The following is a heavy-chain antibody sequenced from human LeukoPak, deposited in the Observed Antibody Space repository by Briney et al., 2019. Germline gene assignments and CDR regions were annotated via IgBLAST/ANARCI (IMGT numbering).Heavy chain of an antibody. CDR2: ISAYNGNT. D-gene: IGHD3-9*01. CDR3: ARDGGYDILTGYSSYYYMDV. Sequence: ASVKVSCKASGYTFTSYGISWVRQAPGQGLEWMGWISAYNGNTNYAQKLQGRVTMTTDTSTSTAYMELRSLRSDDTAVYYCARDGGYDILTGYSSYYYMDVWGKGTTVTISS. CDR1: GYTFTSYG. V-gene: IGHV1-18*01. J-gene: IGHJ6*03.